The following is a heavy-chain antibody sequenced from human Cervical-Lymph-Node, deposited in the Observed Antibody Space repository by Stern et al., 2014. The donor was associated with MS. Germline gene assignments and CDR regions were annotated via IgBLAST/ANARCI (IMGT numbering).Heavy chain of an antibody. J-gene: IGHJ6*02. CDR3: ARDREGRVPAPLYAMDV. D-gene: IGHD2-2*01. V-gene: IGHV7-4-1*02. Sequence: QVQLVQSGSELKKAGASVKVSCKASGYIFINYAINWVRQAPGQGLEWMGWMDTNSGNPTYAQGFTGRFVFSLDTSVSTAYLQISSLKAEDTAVYYCARDREGRVPAPLYAMDVWGQGTTVTVSS. CDR1: GYIFINYA. CDR2: MDTNSGNP.